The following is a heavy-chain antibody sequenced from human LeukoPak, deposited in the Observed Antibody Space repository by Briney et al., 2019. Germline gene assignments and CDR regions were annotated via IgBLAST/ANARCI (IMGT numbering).Heavy chain of an antibody. CDR1: GGSFSGYY. CDR3: ARGNILTGYCFDF. V-gene: IGHV4-34*01. J-gene: IGHJ4*02. Sequence: PSETLSLTCAVYGGSFSGYYWSWIRQPPGKGLEWIGEINHSGSTNYNPSLKSRVTISTDTSKNQFSLRLSSVTAADTAVYYCARGNILTGYCFDFWGQGALVTVSS. CDR2: INHSGST. D-gene: IGHD3-9*01.